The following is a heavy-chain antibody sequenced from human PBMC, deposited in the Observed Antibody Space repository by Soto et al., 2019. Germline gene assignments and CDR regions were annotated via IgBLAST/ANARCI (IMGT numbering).Heavy chain of an antibody. D-gene: IGHD4-17*01. V-gene: IGHV3-23*01. J-gene: IGHJ6*02. CDR1: GFTFNHYA. CDR3: AKDSTVTTSLYFDCYGFDV. Sequence: VHLLESGGGLVQPGGSLRLACTASGFTFNHYAMSWVRQAPGKGLEWVSAVSGRGGSTKYADSVKGRFIISRDNSNSTLYLQMDSLRGEDTAVYYCAKDSTVTTSLYFDCYGFDVWGQGTTVTVSS. CDR2: VSGRGGST.